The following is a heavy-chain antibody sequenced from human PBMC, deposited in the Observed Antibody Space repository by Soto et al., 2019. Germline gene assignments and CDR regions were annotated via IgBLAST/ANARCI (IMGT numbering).Heavy chain of an antibody. D-gene: IGHD3-3*01. CDR2: ISAYNGNT. CDR1: GYTFTSYG. V-gene: IGHV1-18*01. CDR3: ARDARYVEWSAAFDI. J-gene: IGHJ3*02. Sequence: ASVKVSCKASGYTFTSYGISWVRQAPGQGLEWMGWISAYNGNTNHAQKLQGRVTMTTDTSTSTAYMELRSLRSDDTAVYYCARDARYVEWSAAFDIWGQGTMVTVS.